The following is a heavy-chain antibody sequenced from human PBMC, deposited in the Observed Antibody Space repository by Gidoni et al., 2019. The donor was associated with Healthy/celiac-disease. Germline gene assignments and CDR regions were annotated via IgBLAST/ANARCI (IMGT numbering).Heavy chain of an antibody. Sequence: EVQLAQSGAEVQKPGEALKISCKGSGYSFTTYWRGWVRQMPGKGLEWMGLIYPGDTDTRHSPSFQGQVTIPADKSISTSYLQWSSLKASDTAMYYCARSSLTSYYYYGMDVWGQGTTVTVSS. CDR3: ARSSLTSYYYYGMDV. V-gene: IGHV5-51*01. J-gene: IGHJ6*02. D-gene: IGHD1-26*01. CDR1: GYSFTTYW. CDR2: IYPGDTDT.